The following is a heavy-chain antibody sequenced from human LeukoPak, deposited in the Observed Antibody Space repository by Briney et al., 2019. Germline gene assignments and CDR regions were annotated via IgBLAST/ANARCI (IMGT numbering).Heavy chain of an antibody. D-gene: IGHD6-13*01. CDR1: GYTLTNYG. CDR3: ARDHGSSKEDDAFDI. Sequence: ASVKVSCKASGYTLTNYGLNWVRQAPGQRLEWMGWINAGNGNTKYSQNFQGRVTITRDTSASTAYMELSSLRSEDTAVYYCARDHGSSKEDDAFDIWGQGTMVTVSS. J-gene: IGHJ3*02. CDR2: INAGNGNT. V-gene: IGHV1-3*01.